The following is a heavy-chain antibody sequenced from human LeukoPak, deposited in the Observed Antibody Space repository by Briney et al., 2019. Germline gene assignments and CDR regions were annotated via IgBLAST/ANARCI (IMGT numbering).Heavy chain of an antibody. D-gene: IGHD3-9*01. CDR1: GGSISSYY. CDR3: ARHAVDILTGYPRYYFDY. V-gene: IGHV4-59*08. CDR2: IYYSGST. Sequence: PSETLSLTCTVSGGSISSYYWSWIRQPPGKGLEGIGYIYYSGSTNYNPSLKSRVTISVDTSKNQFSLKLSSVTAADTAVYYCARHAVDILTGYPRYYFDYWGQGTQVTVSS. J-gene: IGHJ4*02.